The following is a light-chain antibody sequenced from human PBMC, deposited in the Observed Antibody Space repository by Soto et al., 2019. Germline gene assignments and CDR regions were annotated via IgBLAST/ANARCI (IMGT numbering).Light chain of an antibody. J-gene: IGKJ1*01. Sequence: DVVLTQSPATLSVSPGERATLSCRASQSVSIKLAWYQQKPGQPPKLLIYWASTRESGVPDRFSGSGSGTDFTLTISSLQAEDVAVYYCQQYYSTPTWTFGQGTKVDI. CDR2: WAS. CDR1: QSVSIK. V-gene: IGKV4-1*01. CDR3: QQYYSTPTWT.